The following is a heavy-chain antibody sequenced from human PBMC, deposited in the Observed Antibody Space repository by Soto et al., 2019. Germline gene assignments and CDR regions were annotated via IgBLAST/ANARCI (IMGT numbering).Heavy chain of an antibody. V-gene: IGHV4-34*01. CDR1: GGSFSGYY. CDR2: INHSGST. D-gene: IGHD6-13*01. Sequence: SETLSLTCAVYGGSFSGYYWSWIRQPPGKGLEWIGEINHSGSTNYNPSLKSRVTISVDTSKNQFSLKLSSVTAADTAVYYCATAAAANTGLGYWAQGTLVTVSS. CDR3: ATAAAANTGLGY. J-gene: IGHJ4*02.